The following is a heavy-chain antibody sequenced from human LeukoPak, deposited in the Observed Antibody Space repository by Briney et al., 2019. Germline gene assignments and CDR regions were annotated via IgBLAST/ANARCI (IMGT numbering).Heavy chain of an antibody. CDR2: ISLIGGST. V-gene: IGHV3-23*01. CDR1: GFTFTNYA. J-gene: IGHJ4*02. D-gene: IGHD6-19*01. CDR3: ARGLSSGWYLDY. Sequence: PGGSLRLSCAASGFTFTNYAMSWVRQAPGKGPEWVSSISLIGGSTYYADSVKGRFTIPRDNSKNTLYLQMNSLRAEDTAVYYCARGLSSGWYLDYWGQGTLVTVSS.